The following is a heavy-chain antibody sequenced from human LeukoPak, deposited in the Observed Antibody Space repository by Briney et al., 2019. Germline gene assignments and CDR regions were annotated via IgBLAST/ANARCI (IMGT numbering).Heavy chain of an antibody. CDR3: AKGSGYSSKTNWFDP. Sequence: GGSLRLSCAASGFTFSSYAMSWVRQAPGKGLEWVSGISGSGGSTHYADSVKGRFTISRDNSKNTLYLQMNSLRTEDTAVYYCAKGSGYSSKTNWFDPWGQGTLVTVSS. D-gene: IGHD6-13*01. J-gene: IGHJ5*02. V-gene: IGHV3-23*01. CDR1: GFTFSSYA. CDR2: ISGSGGST.